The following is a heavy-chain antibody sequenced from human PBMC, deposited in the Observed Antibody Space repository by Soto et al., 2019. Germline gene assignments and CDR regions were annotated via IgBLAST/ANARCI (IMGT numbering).Heavy chain of an antibody. CDR1: GFTFSSYS. Sequence: GGSLRLSCAASGFTFSSYSMSWVRQAPGKGLEWVSSISSSSSYIYYADSVKGRFTISRDNAKNSLYLQMNSLRAEDTAVYYCAGGVDEPYCSSTSCYELYYYYYMDVWGKGTTVTVSS. J-gene: IGHJ6*03. CDR3: AGGVDEPYCSSTSCYELYYYYYMDV. D-gene: IGHD2-2*01. V-gene: IGHV3-21*01. CDR2: ISSSSSYI.